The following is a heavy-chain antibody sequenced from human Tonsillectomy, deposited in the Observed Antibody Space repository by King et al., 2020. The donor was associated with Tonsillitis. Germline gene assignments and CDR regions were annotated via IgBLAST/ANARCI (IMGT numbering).Heavy chain of an antibody. CDR1: GFTFSTYA. CDR3: AKRELGPFYYDSSGTYFDY. CDR2: ISGRGGNT. D-gene: IGHD3-22*01. J-gene: IGHJ4*02. Sequence: VQLVESGGGLVQPGGSLRLSCAASGFTFSTYAMSWVRQAPGKGLEWVPVISGRGGNTYYADSVKGRFSISRDNSKNTLYLQMNSLRAEDTAVYYCAKRELGPFYYDSSGTYFDYWGQGTLVTVSS. V-gene: IGHV3-23*04.